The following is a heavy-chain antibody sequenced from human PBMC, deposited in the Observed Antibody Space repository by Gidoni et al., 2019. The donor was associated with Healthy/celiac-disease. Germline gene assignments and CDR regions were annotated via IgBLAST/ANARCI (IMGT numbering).Heavy chain of an antibody. D-gene: IGHD1-26*01. V-gene: IGHV4-39*01. CDR3: ARHSVAATFDY. J-gene: IGHJ4*02. CDR1: GGSISTSSYY. CDR2: IFYSGDT. Sequence: QLQLQESGPGLVKPSETLSLTCTVSGGSISTSSYYWGWIRQAPGKGLEWVGSIFYSGDTYYNPSLKSRVTISVDTSKNQFSLKLSSVTAADTAVYYCARHSVAATFDYWGQGTLVTVSS.